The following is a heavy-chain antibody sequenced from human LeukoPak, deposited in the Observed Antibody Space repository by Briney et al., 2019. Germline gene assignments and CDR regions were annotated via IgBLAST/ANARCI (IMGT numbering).Heavy chain of an antibody. J-gene: IGHJ5*01. CDR1: GGSFSGYY. Sequence: SETLPLTCAVYGGSFSGYYWNWIRQPPGKGLEWIGEINHSGSTNYNPSLKSRVTISVDTSKNQFSLKLSSVTAADTAVYFCARCRSGFDPWGQGTLVTVSS. V-gene: IGHV4-34*01. CDR3: ARCRSGFDP. CDR2: INHSGST.